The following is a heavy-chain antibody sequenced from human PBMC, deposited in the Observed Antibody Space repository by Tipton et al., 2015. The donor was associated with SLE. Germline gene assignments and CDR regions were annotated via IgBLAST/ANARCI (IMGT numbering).Heavy chain of an antibody. CDR2: IYSSGST. V-gene: IGHV4-4*07. CDR3: ARSRTMVRGVIIPYDY. Sequence: TLSLTCTVSGGSIRRYYWSWIRQPAGKGLEWIGRIYSSGSTNYNPSLKSRVTMSVDTSQNQFSLRLSSVTAADTAVYYCARSRTMVRGVIIPYDYWDQGTLVTVSS. CDR1: GGSIRRYY. J-gene: IGHJ4*02. D-gene: IGHD3-10*01.